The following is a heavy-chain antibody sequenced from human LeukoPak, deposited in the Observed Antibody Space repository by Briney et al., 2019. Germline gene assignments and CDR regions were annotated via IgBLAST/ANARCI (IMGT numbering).Heavy chain of an antibody. D-gene: IGHD3-10*01. Sequence: PSETLSLTCSVSGYSISSDYYWGWIRQPPGKGLEWIGSILHTGSTNYNPSLKSRVTISVDTSKNQFSLKLSSVTAADTAVYYCARGYSSRSYYYGSGSYTGGFDYWGQGTLVTVSS. V-gene: IGHV4-38-2*02. J-gene: IGHJ4*02. CDR2: ILHTGST. CDR1: GYSISSDYY. CDR3: ARGYSSRSYYYGSGSYTGGFDY.